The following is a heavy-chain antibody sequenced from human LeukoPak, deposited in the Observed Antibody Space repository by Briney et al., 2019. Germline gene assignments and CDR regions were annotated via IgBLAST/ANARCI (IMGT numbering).Heavy chain of an antibody. CDR1: GHTFTNYY. V-gene: IGHV1-46*01. CDR3: AREIGPIQLHLWGSAFDY. J-gene: IGHJ4*02. CDR2: INPGGRNT. Sequence: GASVKFSCNASGHTFTNYYIHWARQARGQALEWRGIINPGGRNTIYTQKFQGRVTMTRDTSTSTVYMALSSLRSEDTAVYYCAREIGPIQLHLWGSAFDYWGQGTLVTVSS. D-gene: IGHD5-24*01.